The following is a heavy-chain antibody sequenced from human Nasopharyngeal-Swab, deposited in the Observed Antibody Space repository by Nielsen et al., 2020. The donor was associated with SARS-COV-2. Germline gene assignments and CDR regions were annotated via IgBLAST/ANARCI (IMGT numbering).Heavy chain of an antibody. CDR3: AREGRFLDYYYYYGMDV. CDR2: ISSSGSTI. Sequence: WIRQPPGKGLEWVSYISSSGSTIYYADSVKGRFTISRDNAKNSLYLQMNSLRAEDTAVCYCAREGRFLDYYYYYGMDVWGQGTTVTVSS. J-gene: IGHJ6*02. V-gene: IGHV3-11*04. D-gene: IGHD3-3*01.